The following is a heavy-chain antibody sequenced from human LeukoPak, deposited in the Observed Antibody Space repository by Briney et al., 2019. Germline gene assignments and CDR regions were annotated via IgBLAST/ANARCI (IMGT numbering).Heavy chain of an antibody. CDR1: GFTFSSYG. CDR2: IRYDGSNK. V-gene: IGHV3-30*02. J-gene: IGHJ6*03. Sequence: GGSLRLSCAASGFTFSSYGMHWVRQAPGKGLEWVAFIRYDGSNKYYADSVKGRFTISRDNSKNTLYLQMNSLRAEDTAVYYCARVGRGAIFGVVIPRYYYYMDVWGKGTTVAVSS. D-gene: IGHD3-3*01. CDR3: ARVGRGAIFGVVIPRYYYYMDV.